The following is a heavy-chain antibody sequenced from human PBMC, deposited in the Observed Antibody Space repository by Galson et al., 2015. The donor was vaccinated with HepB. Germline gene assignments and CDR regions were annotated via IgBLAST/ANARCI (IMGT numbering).Heavy chain of an antibody. V-gene: IGHV3-33*01. CDR3: ARDGGFTNYGGRGHIDS. CDR2: IFYDGSNE. CDR1: GFTFSSYG. J-gene: IGHJ4*02. D-gene: IGHD4-23*01. Sequence: SLRLSCAASGFTFSSYGMQWVRQAPGKGLEWVGVIFYDGSNEYYGDSVKGRFTISRDNSKNTLYLQMNSLRAEDTAVYYCARDGGFTNYGGRGHIDSWGQGALVTVSS.